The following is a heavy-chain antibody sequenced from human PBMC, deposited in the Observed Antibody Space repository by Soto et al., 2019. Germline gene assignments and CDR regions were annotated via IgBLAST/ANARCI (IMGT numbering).Heavy chain of an antibody. D-gene: IGHD6-25*01. CDR2: IWYDGSNK. V-gene: IGHV3-33*01. CDR1: GFTFSSYG. J-gene: IGHJ4*02. CDR3: ARDLPGGHFDY. Sequence: GGSLRLSCAASGFTFSSYGMHWVRQAPGKGLEWVAVIWYDGSNKYYADSVKGRFTISRDNSKNTLYLQMNSLRAEDTAVYYCARDLPGGHFDYWGQGTLVTVSS.